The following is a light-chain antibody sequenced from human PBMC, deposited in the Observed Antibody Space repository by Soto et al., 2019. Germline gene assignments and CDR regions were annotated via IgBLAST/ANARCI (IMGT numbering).Light chain of an antibody. J-gene: IGLJ2*01. V-gene: IGLV2-11*01. CDR3: CSYAGGHTSLL. CDR1: SSDVGGYNY. CDR2: DVS. Sequence: QSALTQPRSVSGSPGQSVTISCTGTSSDVGGYNYVSWYQQHPGTVPKLMIYDVSNRPSGVPDRFSGSKSCNTASLTISGLQAEDEADYYCCSYAGGHTSLLFGGGTKLTVL.